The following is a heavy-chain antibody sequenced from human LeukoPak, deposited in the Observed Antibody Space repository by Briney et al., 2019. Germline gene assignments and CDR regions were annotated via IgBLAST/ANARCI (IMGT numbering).Heavy chain of an antibody. CDR1: GFTFRSYA. CDR2: ISGSGSST. V-gene: IGHV3-23*01. Sequence: PGGSLRLSCAVSGFTFRSYAMSWVRQAPGKGLEWVSAISGSGSSTYYADSVKGRFTISRDNSKNTLYLQMNSLRAEDTAVYYCVRFSIAAAGTNGMDVWGQGTTVTVSS. D-gene: IGHD6-13*01. J-gene: IGHJ6*02. CDR3: VRFSIAAAGTNGMDV.